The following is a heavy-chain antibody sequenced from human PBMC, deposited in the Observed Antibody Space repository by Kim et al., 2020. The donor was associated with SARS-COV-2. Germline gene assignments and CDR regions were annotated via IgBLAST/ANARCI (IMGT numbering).Heavy chain of an antibody. V-gene: IGHV1-69*02. Sequence: AQKCQGRVTITADKSTSTAYMELSSLRSEDTAVYYCAELVEMATNDAFDIWGQGTMVTVSS. CDR3: AELVEMATNDAFDI. J-gene: IGHJ3*02. D-gene: IGHD5-12*01.